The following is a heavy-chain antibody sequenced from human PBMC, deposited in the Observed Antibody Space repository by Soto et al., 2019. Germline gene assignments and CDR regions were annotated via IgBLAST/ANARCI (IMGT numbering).Heavy chain of an antibody. CDR1: GYTFTYRY. V-gene: IGHV1-45*02. CDR2: ITPFNGNT. D-gene: IGHD1-1*01. J-gene: IGHJ4*02. CDR3: ASPTRETGGYDY. Sequence: SVKVSCKASGYTFTYRYLRWVRQAPGQALEWMGWITPFNGNTNYAQKFQDRVTITRDRSMSTAYMELSSLRSEDTAMYYCASPTRETGGYDYWGQGTLVTVSS.